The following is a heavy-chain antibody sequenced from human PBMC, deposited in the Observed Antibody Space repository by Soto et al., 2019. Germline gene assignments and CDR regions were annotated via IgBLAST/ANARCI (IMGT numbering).Heavy chain of an antibody. V-gene: IGHV3-30-3*01. D-gene: IGHD2-21*01. CDR3: AIDLSCGGECADS. CDR1: GFSFSLYG. J-gene: IGHJ4*02. Sequence: QVQLVESGGGVVQPGKSVRLSCVASGFSFSLYGMHWVRQAPGKGLEWVALISHDGSNKYYADSVKGRFTISRDNSKNTVYVQMNSLRAEDTAVYYCAIDLSCGGECADSWGQGTLVTVSS. CDR2: ISHDGSNK.